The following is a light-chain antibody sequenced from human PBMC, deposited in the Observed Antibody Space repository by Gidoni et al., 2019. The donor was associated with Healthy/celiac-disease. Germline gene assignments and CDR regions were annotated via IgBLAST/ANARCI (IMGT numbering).Light chain of an antibody. V-gene: IGKV4-1*01. CDR3: QQYYSTPQT. Sequence: VMTQSPDSLAVSLGERATINCKSSQSVLYSSNNKNYLAWYQQKPGQPPKLLIYWASTRESGVPDRFSGSGSGTDFTLTISSLQAEDVAVYYCQQYYSTPQTFGQGTKVEIK. CDR2: WAS. J-gene: IGKJ1*01. CDR1: QSVLYSSNNKNY.